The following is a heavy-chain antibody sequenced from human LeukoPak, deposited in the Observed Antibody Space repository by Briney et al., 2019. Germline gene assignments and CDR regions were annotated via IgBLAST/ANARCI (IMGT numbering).Heavy chain of an antibody. CDR2: IYNSGST. CDR3: ARQRRVRGAKEVYYYYYYYMDV. J-gene: IGHJ6*03. D-gene: IGHD3-10*01. Sequence: SETLSLTCTVSGGSISSYFWTWIRQPPGKGLEWIGIIYNSGSTNYNLSLKSRVTISVDTSKNQFSLKLSSVTAADTAVYYCARQRRVRGAKEVYYYYYYYMDVWGKGTTVTISS. V-gene: IGHV4-59*08. CDR1: GGSISSYF.